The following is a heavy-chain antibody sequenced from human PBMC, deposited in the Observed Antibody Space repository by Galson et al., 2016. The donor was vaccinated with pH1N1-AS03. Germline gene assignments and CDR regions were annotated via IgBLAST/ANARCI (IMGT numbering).Heavy chain of an antibody. CDR2: VHSSGAT. D-gene: IGHD1-7*01. CDR1: GGSINDHY. V-gene: IGHV4-59*11. J-gene: IGHJ5*02. Sequence: SETLSLTCTVSGGSINDHYWSWIRQPPGKGLEWVACVHSSGATNYNPSLKGRVTISLDTSKNQFSLKLSSLTAADTAVYYCARDRYFSGWNYEGWFDPWGPGTRVTVSS. CDR3: ARDRYFSGWNYEGWFDP.